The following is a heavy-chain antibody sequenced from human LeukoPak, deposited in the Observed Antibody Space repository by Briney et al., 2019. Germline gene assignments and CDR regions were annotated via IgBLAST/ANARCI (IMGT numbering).Heavy chain of an antibody. CDR1: GFTFDDYG. CDR3: ARGHPGEKSTSGKGEFDY. D-gene: IGHD2-2*01. CDR2: INWNGGST. V-gene: IGHV3-20*04. Sequence: GSLRLSCAASGFTFDDYGMSWVRQAPGKGLEWVSGINWNGGSTGYADSVKGRFTISRDNAKNSLYLQMHSLRAEDTALYYCARGHPGEKSTSGKGEFDYWGQGTLVTVSS. J-gene: IGHJ4*02.